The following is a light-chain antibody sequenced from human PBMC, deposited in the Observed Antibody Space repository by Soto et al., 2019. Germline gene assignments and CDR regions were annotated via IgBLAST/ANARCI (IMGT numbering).Light chain of an antibody. CDR2: GVN. CDR3: SSYTTSYFYV. CDR1: SSNVDDYRS. V-gene: IGLV2-11*01. J-gene: IGLJ1*01. Sequence: QSVLTQPRSVSGSPGQSLTISCTGTSSNVDDYRSVSWYQQFPGKAPKLVIYGVNQRPSGVPNRFSASKSAFTASLTISGLQAEDEAHYYCSSYTTSYFYVFGPGTKVTVL.